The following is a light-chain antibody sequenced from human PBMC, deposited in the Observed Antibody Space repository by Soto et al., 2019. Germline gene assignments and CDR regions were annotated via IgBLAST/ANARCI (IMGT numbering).Light chain of an antibody. J-gene: IGKJ4*01. CDR1: QSVRSSY. CDR3: QQYGDSPT. CDR2: GAS. Sequence: EIVLTQSPGTLSLSPGERATLSCRASQSVRSSYLAWYQQKPGQAPRLLIYGASSRATGIPDRFSGSGSGTGFTLTSSRLEPEDVAVYYCQQYGDSPTFGGGTKVEIK. V-gene: IGKV3-20*01.